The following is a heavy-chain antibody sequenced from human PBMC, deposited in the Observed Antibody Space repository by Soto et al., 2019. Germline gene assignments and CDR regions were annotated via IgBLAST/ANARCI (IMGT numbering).Heavy chain of an antibody. CDR2: IFYSGDT. Sequence: SETLSLTCTVSGGSVSSGSYYWSWIRQPPGKGLEWIGYIFYSGDTNYNPSLKSRVTMSVDTFKNQFSLKLSSVTAADTAIYYCARDSSTSQNIHYYYGMDVWGQGTTVTVSS. CDR3: ARDSSTSQNIHYYYGMDV. J-gene: IGHJ6*02. V-gene: IGHV4-61*01. D-gene: IGHD2-2*01. CDR1: GGSVSSGSYY.